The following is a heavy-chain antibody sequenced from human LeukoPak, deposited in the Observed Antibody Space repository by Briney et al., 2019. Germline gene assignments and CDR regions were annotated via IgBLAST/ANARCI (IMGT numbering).Heavy chain of an antibody. CDR1: GFTFSSYA. CDR3: ARLAGAYSHPYDY. V-gene: IGHV3-23*01. D-gene: IGHD4/OR15-4a*01. Sequence: GGSLRLSCAAPGFTFSSYAMSWVRQAPGKGLEWVSAISGGSTYYADSVKGRFTISRDNSKNTLYLQMNSLRAEDTAVYYCARLAGAYSHPYDYWGQRTLVTVSS. J-gene: IGHJ4*02. CDR2: ISGGST.